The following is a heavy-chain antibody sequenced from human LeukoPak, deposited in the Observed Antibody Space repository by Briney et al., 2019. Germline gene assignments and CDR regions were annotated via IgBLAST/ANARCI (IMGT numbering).Heavy chain of an antibody. CDR2: INQDGSEK. J-gene: IGHJ4*02. Sequence: GGSLTLSCAASGIILSSYWMSWVRQAPGKGLEWVANINQDGSEKWYVDSVKGRFTISRDNSKNTLFLQMGSLRAEDMAVYYCARGGGRNTTMVWAFDYWGQGTLVTVSS. CDR3: ARGGGRNTTMVWAFDY. CDR1: GIILSSYW. D-gene: IGHD5-18*01. V-gene: IGHV3-7*01.